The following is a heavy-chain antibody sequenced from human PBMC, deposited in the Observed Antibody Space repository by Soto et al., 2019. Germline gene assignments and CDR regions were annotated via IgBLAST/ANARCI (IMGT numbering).Heavy chain of an antibody. CDR2: IYYSGIT. CDR1: GGSISSSDYY. J-gene: IGHJ4*02. CDR3: AREVEVIMAPHFDN. D-gene: IGHD3-10*01. Sequence: SETLSLTYTVSGGSISSSDYYWSWIRQPPGKGLEWIGYIYYSGITYYNPSLKSRVTISVDTSKNQFSLKLSSVTAADTAVYYCAREVEVIMAPHFDNWGQGTLVTVSS. V-gene: IGHV4-30-4*01.